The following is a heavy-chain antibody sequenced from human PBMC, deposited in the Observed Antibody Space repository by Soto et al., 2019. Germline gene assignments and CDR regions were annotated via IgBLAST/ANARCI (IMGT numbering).Heavy chain of an antibody. CDR1: GGSISSSSYY. Sequence: SETLSLTCTVSGGSISSSSYYWGLIRQPPGKGLEWIGSIYYSGSTYYNPSLKSRVTISVDTSKNQFSLKLSSVTAADTAVYYCARHAPPKYYDFWSGYSYWGQGTLVTVSS. D-gene: IGHD3-3*01. CDR3: ARHAPPKYYDFWSGYSY. V-gene: IGHV4-39*01. J-gene: IGHJ4*02. CDR2: IYYSGST.